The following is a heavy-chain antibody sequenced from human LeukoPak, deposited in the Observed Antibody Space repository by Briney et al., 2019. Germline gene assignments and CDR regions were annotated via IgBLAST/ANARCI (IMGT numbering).Heavy chain of an antibody. CDR2: IRSKAYGGTT. CDR3: TRHYDFWSGYRGDAFDI. J-gene: IGHJ3*02. D-gene: IGHD3-3*01. Sequence: GGSLRLSCTASGFTFGDYAMSWFRQAPGKGLEWVGFIRSKAYGGTTEYAASVKGRFTISRDDSKSIAYLQMNSLKAEDTAVYYCTRHYDFWSGYRGDAFDIWGQGTMVTVSS. CDR1: GFTFGDYA. V-gene: IGHV3-49*03.